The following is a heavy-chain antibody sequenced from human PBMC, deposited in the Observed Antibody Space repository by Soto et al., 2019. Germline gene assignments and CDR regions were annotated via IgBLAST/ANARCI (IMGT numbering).Heavy chain of an antibody. D-gene: IGHD3-10*01. V-gene: IGHV3-23*01. J-gene: IGHJ4*02. CDR3: ANSRVSMVRGLIIIPNY. CDR1: GFPFTGYA. Sequence: EVQLLESGGGLVQPGGSLRLSCAASGFPFTGYAMSWVRQAPGKGLEWVSAISGHGDATFYADSVKGRFTISRDNSKNTLYPHMNSLRAEDTALYYCANSRVSMVRGLIIIPNYWGQGTLVTVSS. CDR2: ISGHGDAT.